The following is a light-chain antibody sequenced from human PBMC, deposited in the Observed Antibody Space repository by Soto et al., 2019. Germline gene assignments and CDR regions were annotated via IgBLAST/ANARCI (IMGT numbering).Light chain of an antibody. CDR1: KSDIGVYDF. CDR2: EVV. V-gene: IGLV2-8*01. J-gene: IGLJ1*01. CDR3: KSYAGSNTYV. Sequence: QAFRTAPPSASGSPGRSVTISCTGTKSDIGVYDFVSWYQHHPGKAPRLIIYEVVQRPSGVPDRFSGSKSGNTASLTVSGLQAADEADYFCKSYAGSNTYVFGSGTKVTVL.